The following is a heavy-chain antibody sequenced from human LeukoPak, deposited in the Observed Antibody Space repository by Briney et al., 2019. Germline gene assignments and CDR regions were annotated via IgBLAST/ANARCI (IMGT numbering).Heavy chain of an antibody. J-gene: IGHJ6*03. V-gene: IGHV1-24*01. CDR3: ARGIGGSYSYYYYYYMDV. D-gene: IGHD1-26*01. CDR2: FDPEDGET. Sequence: ASVKVSCKVSGYTLTELSMHWVRQAPGKGLEWMGGFDPEDGETIYAQKFQGRVAMTEDTSTDTAYMELSSLRSEDTAVYYCARGIGGSYSYYYYYYMDVWGKGTTVTISS. CDR1: GYTLTELS.